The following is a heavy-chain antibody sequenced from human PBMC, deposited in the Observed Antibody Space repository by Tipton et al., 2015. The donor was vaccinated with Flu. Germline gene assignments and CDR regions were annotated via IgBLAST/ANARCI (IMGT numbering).Heavy chain of an antibody. D-gene: IGHD6-13*01. CDR3: ARDPGSRMFDP. CDR2: MHYSGGS. J-gene: IGHJ5*02. V-gene: IGHV4-39*07. Sequence: TLSLTCIVSGASVRSSTYYWGFIRQPPGKGLEWIGNMHYSGGSYYNPSLKSRVIISVDTSKNQFSLKVSSVTAADTAVYYCARDPGSRMFDPWGQGTLVTVSS. CDR1: GASVRSSTYY.